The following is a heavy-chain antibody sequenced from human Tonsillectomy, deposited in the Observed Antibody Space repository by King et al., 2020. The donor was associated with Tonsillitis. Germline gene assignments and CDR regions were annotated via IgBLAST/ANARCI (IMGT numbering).Heavy chain of an antibody. V-gene: IGHV4-34*01. CDR1: GGSFSGYY. J-gene: IGHJ6*02. D-gene: IGHD2-15*01. CDR2: INHSGST. Sequence: VQLQQWGAGLLKPSETLSLTCAVYGGSFSGYYWSWIRQPPGKGLEWIGEINHSGSTNYNPSLKSRVTISVDTSKNQFSLKLSSVTAADTAVYYCARGEGLHVVGMNDGMDVWGQGTTVTVSS. CDR3: ARGEGLHVVGMNDGMDV.